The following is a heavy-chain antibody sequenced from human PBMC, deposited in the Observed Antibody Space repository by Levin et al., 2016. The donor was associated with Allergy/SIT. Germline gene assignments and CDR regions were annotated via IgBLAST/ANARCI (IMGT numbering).Heavy chain of an antibody. CDR1: GYTFTSYG. J-gene: IGHJ6*02. D-gene: IGHD2-15*01. Sequence: ASVKVSCKASGYTFTSYGISWVRQAPGQGLEWMGWISAYNGNTNYAQKLQGRVTMTTDTSTSTAYMELRSLRSDDTAVYYCARRCSGGSCYYYYGMDVWGQGTTVTVSS. V-gene: IGHV1-18*04. CDR2: ISAYNGNT. CDR3: ARRCSGGSCYYYYGMDV.